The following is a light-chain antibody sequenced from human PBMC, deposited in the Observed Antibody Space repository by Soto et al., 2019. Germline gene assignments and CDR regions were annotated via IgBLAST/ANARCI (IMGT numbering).Light chain of an antibody. CDR2: NNY. CDR3: AAWDDSLNGRWV. V-gene: IGLV1-44*01. J-gene: IGLJ3*02. CDR1: SSNIGSNT. Sequence: QAVVTQPPSASGTPGQRVTISCSGSSSNIGSNTVNWYQQLPGTAPKLLIYNNYQRPSGVPDRFSGSKSGTSASLAISGLQSEDEADYYCAAWDDSLNGRWVFGGGTKLTVL.